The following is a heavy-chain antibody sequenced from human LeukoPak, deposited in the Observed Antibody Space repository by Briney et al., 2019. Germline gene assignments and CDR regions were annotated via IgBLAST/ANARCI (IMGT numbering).Heavy chain of an antibody. J-gene: IGHJ4*02. Sequence: NPSETLSLTCAVSGGSISSGGYSWSWIRQPPGKGLEWIGYIYHSGSTYYNPSLKSRVTISVDRSKNQFSLKLSSVTAADTAVYYCARVKMGVYGDYFDYWGQGTLVTVSS. CDR2: IYHSGST. V-gene: IGHV4-30-2*01. CDR1: GGSISSGGYS. D-gene: IGHD4-17*01. CDR3: ARVKMGVYGDYFDY.